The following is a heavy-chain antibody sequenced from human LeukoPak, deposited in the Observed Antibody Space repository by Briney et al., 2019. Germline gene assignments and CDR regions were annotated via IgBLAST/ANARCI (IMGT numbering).Heavy chain of an antibody. J-gene: IGHJ4*02. D-gene: IGHD1-14*01. CDR2: IIPIFGTA. V-gene: IGHV1-69*05. CDR3: ARDSGTEPYMGKLDY. CDR1: GGTFSSYA. Sequence: SVKVSCKASGGTFSSYAISWVRQAPGQGLEWMGGIIPIFGTANYAQKFQGRFTITTDESTNTAYMELSSLSSEDTAVYYCARDSGTEPYMGKLDYWGQGTLVTVSS.